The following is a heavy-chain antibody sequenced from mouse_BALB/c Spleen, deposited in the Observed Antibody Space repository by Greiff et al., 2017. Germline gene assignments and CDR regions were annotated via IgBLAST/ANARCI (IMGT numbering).Heavy chain of an antibody. J-gene: IGHJ4*01. CDR1: GFTFSSYA. CDR2: ISSGGST. Sequence: VQLKESGGGLVKPGGSLKLSCAASGFTFSSYAMSWVRQTPEKRLEWVASISSGGSTYYPDSVKGRFTISRDNARNILYLQMSSLRSEDTAMYYCARGFTTATDYAMDYWGQGTSVTVSS. CDR3: ARGFTTATDYAMDY. D-gene: IGHD1-2*01. V-gene: IGHV5-6-5*01.